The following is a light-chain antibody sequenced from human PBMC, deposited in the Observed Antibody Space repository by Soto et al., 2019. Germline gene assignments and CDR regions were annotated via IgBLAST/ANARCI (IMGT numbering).Light chain of an antibody. CDR3: HQYFNYPST. Sequence: DIQLTQAPSTLYASIGDRVTITCRASPSVNGWLAWYQLKPGKAPKLLIYYASSLQSGVPSRFSGSGSGPEFTLTISCLHPDDFATYYCHQYFNYPSTFGQGTKLEIK. J-gene: IGKJ2*01. V-gene: IGKV1-5*01. CDR2: YAS. CDR1: PSVNGW.